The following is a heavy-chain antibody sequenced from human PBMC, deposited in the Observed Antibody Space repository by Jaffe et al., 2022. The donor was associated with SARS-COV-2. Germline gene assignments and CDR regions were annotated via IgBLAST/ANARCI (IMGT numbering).Heavy chain of an antibody. CDR2: ISYDGSNK. CDR1: GFTFSSYA. V-gene: IGHV3-30-3*01. D-gene: IGHD3-22*01. CDR3: ARGSHYYDSSGYPAY. J-gene: IGHJ4*02. Sequence: QVQLVESGGGVVQPGRSLRLSCAASGFTFSSYAMHWVRQAPGKGLEWVAVISYDGSNKYYADSVKGRFTISRDNSKNTLYLQMNSLRAEDTAVYYCARGSHYYDSSGYPAYWGQGTLVTVSS.